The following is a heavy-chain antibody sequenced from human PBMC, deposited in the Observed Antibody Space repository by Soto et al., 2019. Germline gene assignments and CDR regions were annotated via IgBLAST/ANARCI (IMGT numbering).Heavy chain of an antibody. Sequence: QITLKESGPTLVKPTQTLTLTCTFSGFSVSTSGVGVAWIRQPPGKALEWLALIYWDGDERYSPFLQSRVTIXTXXSNNQVVLTMTNMDPVDTATYYCAHKGGRGAAMDVWGQGTTVTVSS. D-gene: IGHD2-15*01. CDR3: AHKGGRGAAMDV. CDR1: GFSVSTSGVG. J-gene: IGHJ6*02. V-gene: IGHV2-5*02. CDR2: IYWDGDE.